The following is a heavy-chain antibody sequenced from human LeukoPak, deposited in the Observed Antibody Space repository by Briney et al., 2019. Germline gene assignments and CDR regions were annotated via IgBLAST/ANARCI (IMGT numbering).Heavy chain of an antibody. V-gene: IGHV4-34*01. Sequence: SETLSLTCAVYGGSFSGYYWSWIRQPPGKGLEWIGEINHSGSTNYNPSLKSRVTISVDTSKNQSSLKLSSVTAADTAVYYCARAQYSSSSGDYYFDYWGQGTLVTVSS. CDR2: INHSGST. CDR3: ARAQYSSSSGDYYFDY. J-gene: IGHJ4*02. D-gene: IGHD6-6*01. CDR1: GGSFSGYY.